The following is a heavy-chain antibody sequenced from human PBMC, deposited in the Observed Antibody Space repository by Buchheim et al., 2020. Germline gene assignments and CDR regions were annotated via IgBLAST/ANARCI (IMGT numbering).Heavy chain of an antibody. Sequence: QVQLVESGGGVVQPGRSLRLSCAASGFTFSSYGMHWVRQAPGKGLEWVAVIWYDGSNKYYADSVKGRFTISRDNSKNTLYLQMNSLRAEDTAVYYCARDRAGSGWYARGWFDPWGQGTL. CDR2: IWYDGSNK. D-gene: IGHD6-19*01. V-gene: IGHV3-33*01. J-gene: IGHJ5*02. CDR3: ARDRAGSGWYARGWFDP. CDR1: GFTFSSYG.